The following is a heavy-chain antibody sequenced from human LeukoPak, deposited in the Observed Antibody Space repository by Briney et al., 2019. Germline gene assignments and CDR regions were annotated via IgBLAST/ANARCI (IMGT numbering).Heavy chain of an antibody. CDR2: INHSGST. V-gene: IGHV4-34*01. CDR3: ARAVGTDGYNLWVY. J-gene: IGHJ4*02. Sequence: PSETLSLTCAVYGGSFSGYYWSWIRQPPGKGLEWIGEINHSGSTNYNPSLKSRVTISVDTSKNQFSLKLSSVTAADTAVYYCARAVGTDGYNLWVYWGQGTLVTVSS. D-gene: IGHD5-24*01. CDR1: GGSFSGYY.